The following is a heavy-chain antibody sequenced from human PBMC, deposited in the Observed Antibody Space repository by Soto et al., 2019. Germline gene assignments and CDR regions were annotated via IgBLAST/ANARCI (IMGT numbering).Heavy chain of an antibody. CDR3: ARGELELLRVDAFDI. CDR1: GCSISSGGYS. V-gene: IGHV4-30-2*01. CDR2: IYHSGST. D-gene: IGHD1-7*01. J-gene: IGHJ3*02. Sequence: TLSLTCAVSGCSISSGGYSWSWIRQPPGKGLEWIGYIYHSGSTYYNPSLKSRVTISVDRSKNQFSLKLSSVTAADTAVYYCARGELELLRVDAFDIWGQGTMVTVSS.